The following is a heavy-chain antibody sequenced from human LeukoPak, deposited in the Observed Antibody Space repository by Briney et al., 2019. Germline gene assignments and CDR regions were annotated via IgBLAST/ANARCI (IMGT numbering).Heavy chain of an antibody. CDR3: ARGWDSSGQIPFFY. V-gene: IGHV1-69*01. CDR2: IIPIFGTA. J-gene: IGHJ4*02. CDR1: GGTFSSYA. Sequence: SVKVSCKTSGGTFSSYAINWVRQAPGHGLEWMGSIIPIFGTAHYAQKFQGRVTITADESTTTAYMELSRLRSEDTAVYYCARGWDSSGQIPFFYWGQGTLVTVSS. D-gene: IGHD3-22*01.